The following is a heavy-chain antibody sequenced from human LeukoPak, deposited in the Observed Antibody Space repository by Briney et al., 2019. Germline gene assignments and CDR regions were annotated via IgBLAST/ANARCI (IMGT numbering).Heavy chain of an antibody. CDR3: AKPDSSTWYGRGFDH. D-gene: IGHD6-13*01. CDR2: ISGSGDST. CDR1: GCTFSDYA. Sequence: PGGSLRLSCAASGCTFSDYAMSWVRQAPGKGLEWVSAISGSGDSTYYADSVKGRFTISRDNSKNTLFLQMNSLRAEDTAVYYCAKPDSSTWYGRGFDHWGQGTPVTVSS. J-gene: IGHJ4*02. V-gene: IGHV3-23*01.